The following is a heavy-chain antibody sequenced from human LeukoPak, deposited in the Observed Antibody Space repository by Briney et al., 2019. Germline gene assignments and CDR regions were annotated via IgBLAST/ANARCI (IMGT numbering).Heavy chain of an antibody. V-gene: IGHV1-2*06. Sequence: ASVKVSCKASGYTFTGYYMHWVRQAPGQGLEWMGRINPNSGGTNYAQKFQGRVTMTRDTSISTAYMELSRLRSDDTAVYYCAREGYSSSPPYYYYYMDVWGKGTTVTVSS. CDR1: GYTFTGYY. D-gene: IGHD6-6*01. CDR3: AREGYSSSPPYYYYYMDV. J-gene: IGHJ6*03. CDR2: INPNSGGT.